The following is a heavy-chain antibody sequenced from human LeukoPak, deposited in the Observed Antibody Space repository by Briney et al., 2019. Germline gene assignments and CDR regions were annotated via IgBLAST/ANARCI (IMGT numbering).Heavy chain of an antibody. J-gene: IGHJ6*04. CDR1: GFTFSNYW. D-gene: IGHD2-2*01. V-gene: IGHV3-21*01. CDR2: ISSTSSYI. CDR3: ARPYCSSASCYGVDV. Sequence: GGSLRLSCATSGFTFSNYWMSWVRQAPGKGLEWVSSISSTSSYIYYADSVKGRFTIPRDNAKNSLFLQMNSLRAEDTAVYYCARPYCSSASCYGVDVWGKGTTVTVSS.